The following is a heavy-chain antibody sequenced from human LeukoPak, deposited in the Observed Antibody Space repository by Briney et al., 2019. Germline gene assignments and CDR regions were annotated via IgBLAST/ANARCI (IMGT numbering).Heavy chain of an antibody. CDR2: IFPSSDEI. D-gene: IGHD3-22*01. CDR1: GFTFSDFP. V-gene: IGHV3-23*01. J-gene: IGHJ4*02. Sequence: PGGSLRLSCAASGFTFSDFPMIWVRQAPGKGLEWVSSIFPSSDEIHYADSVKGRFTISRDNSRSTLSLQMDSLRADDTAVYYCAKDQDYYDSSAPGPFDYWGQGTLVTVSS. CDR3: AKDQDYYDSSAPGPFDY.